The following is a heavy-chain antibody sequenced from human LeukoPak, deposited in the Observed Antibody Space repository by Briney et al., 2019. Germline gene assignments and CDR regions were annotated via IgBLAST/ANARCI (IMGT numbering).Heavy chain of an antibody. D-gene: IGHD3-22*01. CDR2: IYYSGST. CDR3: ARGGWNKFDY. Sequence: PSETLSLTCTVSGGSISSSSYYWGWIRQPPGKGLEWIGSIYYSGSTYYNPSLKSRVTISVDTSKNQFSLKLSSVTAADTAVYYCARGGWNKFDYWGQGTLVTVSS. V-gene: IGHV4-39*07. J-gene: IGHJ4*02. CDR1: GGSISSSSYY.